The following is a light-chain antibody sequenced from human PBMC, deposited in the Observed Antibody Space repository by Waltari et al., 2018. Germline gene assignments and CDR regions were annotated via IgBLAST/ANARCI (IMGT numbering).Light chain of an antibody. CDR2: GKN. V-gene: IGLV3-19*01. J-gene: IGLJ3*02. CDR3: NSRDSGSSPVRK. Sequence: SSELTQDPAVSVALGQTVRITCHGDSLRNYYASWYQQKPGQAPILVLYGKNNRPSGIPNRFSGSSSGNTSSLTITGAQAEDEADYYCNSRDSGSSPVRKFGGGTKLTV. CDR1: SLRNYY.